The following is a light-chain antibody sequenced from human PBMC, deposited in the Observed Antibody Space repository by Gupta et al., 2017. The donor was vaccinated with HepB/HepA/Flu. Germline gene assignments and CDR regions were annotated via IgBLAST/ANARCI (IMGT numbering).Light chain of an antibody. V-gene: IGKV3-20*01. Sequence: EIVLTQSPGTLSLSPGERATLPCRASQRVSSSYLAWYQQKPGQAPRLLIYGASSRATGIPDRFSGSGSGTDCTLTISRLVPEDFAVYYCQQYGSSPRSFGQGTKVEIK. J-gene: IGKJ1*01. CDR2: GAS. CDR1: QRVSSSY. CDR3: QQYGSSPRS.